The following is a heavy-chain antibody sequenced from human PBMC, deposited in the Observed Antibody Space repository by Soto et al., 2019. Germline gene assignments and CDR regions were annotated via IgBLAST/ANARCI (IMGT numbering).Heavy chain of an antibody. D-gene: IGHD3-10*01. V-gene: IGHV3-15*01. CDR1: GFTFSNAW. Sequence: GGSLRLSCAASGFTFSNAWMSWVRQAPGKGLEWVGRIKSKTDGGAADYAAPVTGRFTISRDDSKNTLYLQMNSLKTEDTAVYYCTTDQYYYGSGSYYYWGQGTLVTVSS. CDR3: TTDQYYYGSGSYYY. J-gene: IGHJ4*02. CDR2: IKSKTDGGAA.